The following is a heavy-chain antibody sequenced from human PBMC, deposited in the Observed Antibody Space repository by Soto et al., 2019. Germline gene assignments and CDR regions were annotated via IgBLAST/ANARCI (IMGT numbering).Heavy chain of an antibody. CDR3: AKGEQQLAYYFDY. V-gene: IGHV3-23*01. Sequence: GGSLILSCATPGFPFFSYALNWVRPAPGKGLEWVSAISGSGGSTYYADSVKGRFTISRDNSKNTLYLRMNSLRAEDTAVYYCAKGEQQLAYYFDYWGQGTLVTVSS. D-gene: IGHD6-13*01. CDR1: GFPFFSYA. CDR2: ISGSGGST. J-gene: IGHJ4*02.